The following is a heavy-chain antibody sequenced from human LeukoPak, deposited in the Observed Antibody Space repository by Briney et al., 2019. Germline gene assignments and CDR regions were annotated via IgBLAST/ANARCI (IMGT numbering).Heavy chain of an antibody. D-gene: IGHD3-16*01. V-gene: IGHV4-4*07. J-gene: IGHJ3*02. Sequence: SMTLSLTCSVSGGSMTYYHWNWIRQSAGKGLEWLGRIDASKTTYYNPSLKSRVTMSLDTSKNQFSLSLSSVTAADTAKYSCARDPWGEGARDAFDIWGQGTMVTVSS. CDR1: GGSMTYYH. CDR3: ARDPWGEGARDAFDI. CDR2: IDASKTT.